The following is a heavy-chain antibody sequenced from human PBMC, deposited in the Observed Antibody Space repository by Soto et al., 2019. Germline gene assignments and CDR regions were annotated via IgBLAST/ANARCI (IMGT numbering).Heavy chain of an antibody. CDR1: GASTSSYD. V-gene: IGHV4-59*01. CDR2: IYHSGST. J-gene: IGHJ4*02. CDR3: ARDRYGDYVLDY. Sequence: ETLSLTGAVYGASTSSYDWSWIRQPPGKGLEWIGYIYHSGSTNYNPSLKSRVTISVDTSKNQFSLNLSSVTAADTAVYYCARDRYGDYVLDYWGQGTLVTVYS. D-gene: IGHD4-17*01.